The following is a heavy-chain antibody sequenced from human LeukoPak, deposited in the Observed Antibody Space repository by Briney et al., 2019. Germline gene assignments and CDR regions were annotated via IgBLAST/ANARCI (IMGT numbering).Heavy chain of an antibody. CDR1: GGSISSYY. Sequence: PSETLSLTCTVSGGSISSYYWSWIRRPPGKGLEWIGYIYYSGSTNYNPSLKSRVTISVDTSKNQFSLKLSSVTAADTAVYYCAREHDSSGYVDYWGQGTLVTVSS. D-gene: IGHD3-22*01. CDR3: AREHDSSGYVDY. V-gene: IGHV4-59*01. J-gene: IGHJ4*02. CDR2: IYYSGST.